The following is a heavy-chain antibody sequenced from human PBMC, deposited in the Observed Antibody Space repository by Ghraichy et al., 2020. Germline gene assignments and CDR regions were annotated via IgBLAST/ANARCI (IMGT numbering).Heavy chain of an antibody. Sequence: SETLSLTCTVSGGSISSGGYYWSWIRQHPGKGLEWIGFIYYSGSTYYNPSLKSRVTISVDTSKNQFSLKLSSVTAADTAVYYCARESQGSSYFDYWGQGTLVTVSS. CDR2: IYYSGST. V-gene: IGHV4-31*03. CDR3: ARESQGSSYFDY. CDR1: GGSISSGGYY. J-gene: IGHJ4*02. D-gene: IGHD3-10*01.